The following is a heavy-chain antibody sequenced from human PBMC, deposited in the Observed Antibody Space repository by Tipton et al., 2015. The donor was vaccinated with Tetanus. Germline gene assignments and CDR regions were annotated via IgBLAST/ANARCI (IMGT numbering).Heavy chain of an antibody. CDR3: ARDQGGGRVVRLNWFDP. CDR1: GGSSSSFY. Sequence: LRLSCAVYGGSSSSFYWSWIRQHPGKGPEWIGYIYYSGSTYYNPSLKSRITISVDTSKNQFSLNLTSVTAADTAVYYCARDQGGGRVVRLNWFDPWGPGTLVTVSS. D-gene: IGHD6-6*01. J-gene: IGHJ5*02. V-gene: IGHV4-31*11. CDR2: IYYSGST.